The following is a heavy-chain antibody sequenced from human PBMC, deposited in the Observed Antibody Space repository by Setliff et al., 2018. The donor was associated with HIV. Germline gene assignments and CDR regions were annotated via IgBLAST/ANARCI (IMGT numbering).Heavy chain of an antibody. CDR1: GDSIGDYY. D-gene: IGHD3-10*01. J-gene: IGHJ2*01. CDR3: ARDWVTRSNYYGSGSPWYFDF. Sequence: PSETLSLTCTVSGDSIGDYYWNWIRQPAGKGLEWIGRVYASAYSNYNPSLKSRVTMSVDTSKNQFSLKLRSVNAADTAVYYCARDWVTRSNYYGSGSPWYFDFWGRGSLATVSS. CDR2: VYASAYS. V-gene: IGHV4-4*07.